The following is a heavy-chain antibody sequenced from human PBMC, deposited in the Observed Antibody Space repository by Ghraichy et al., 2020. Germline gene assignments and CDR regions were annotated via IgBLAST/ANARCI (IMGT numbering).Heavy chain of an antibody. J-gene: IGHJ6*02. CDR1: GFTFSSYG. Sequence: GGSLRLSCAASGFTFSSYGMHWVRQAPGKGLEWVAFIRYDGSNKYYADSVKGRFTISRDNSKNTLYLQMNSLRAEDTAVYYCAKDRRVAAGTGCPYSGMDVLVHGPTLTV. CDR2: IRYDGSNK. D-gene: IGHD6-13*01. CDR3: AKDRRVAAGTGCPYSGMDV. V-gene: IGHV3-30*02.